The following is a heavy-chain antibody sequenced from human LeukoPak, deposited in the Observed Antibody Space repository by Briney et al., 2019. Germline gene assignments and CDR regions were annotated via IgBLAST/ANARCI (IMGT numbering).Heavy chain of an antibody. V-gene: IGHV3-23*01. D-gene: IGHD6-13*01. Sequence: GGSLRLSCAASGFTFSSYAMSWVRQAPGKGLEWVSAISGSGGSTYYADSVKGRFTISRDNSKNTLYLQMNGLRAEDTAVYYCTSSSWYVGNDYWGQGTLVTVSS. J-gene: IGHJ4*02. CDR1: GFTFSSYA. CDR3: TSSSWYVGNDY. CDR2: ISGSGGST.